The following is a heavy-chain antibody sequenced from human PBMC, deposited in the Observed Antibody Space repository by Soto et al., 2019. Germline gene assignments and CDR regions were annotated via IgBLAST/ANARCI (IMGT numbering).Heavy chain of an antibody. CDR1: GGTFSSYT. V-gene: IGHV1-69*02. Sequence: QVQLVQSGAEVKKPGSSVKVSCKASGGTFSSYTISWVRQAPGQGLEWMGRLIPILGIANYAQKLQGRVTITADKSTSTAYMELSSMRSEDTAVYYCAMEYCSSTSCYRDYWGQGTLVTVSS. J-gene: IGHJ4*02. CDR2: LIPILGIA. D-gene: IGHD2-2*02. CDR3: AMEYCSSTSCYRDY.